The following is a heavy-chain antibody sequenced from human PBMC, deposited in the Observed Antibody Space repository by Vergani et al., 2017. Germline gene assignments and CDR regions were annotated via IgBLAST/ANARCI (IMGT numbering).Heavy chain of an antibody. CDR1: GFTFSSYG. CDR3: AKDQVGYCSSTSCYYTFVMDV. J-gene: IGHJ6*02. Sequence: QVQLVESGGGVVQPGRSLRLSCAASGFTFSSYGMHWVRQAPGKGLEWVAVISYDGSNKYYADSVKGRFTISRDNSKNTLYLQMNSLRAEDTAVYYCAKDQVGYCSSTSCYYTFVMDVWGQGTTVTVSS. V-gene: IGHV3-30*18. CDR2: ISYDGSNK. D-gene: IGHD2-2*01.